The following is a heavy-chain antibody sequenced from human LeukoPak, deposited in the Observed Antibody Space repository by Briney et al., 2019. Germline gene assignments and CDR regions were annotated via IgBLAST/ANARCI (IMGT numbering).Heavy chain of an antibody. Sequence: PGGSLRLSCAASGFTFSTHGMHWVRQAPGKGLEWVAFIRYDGINKYYADSVKGRFTISRDSFKNSLYLQMNSLRAEDTAVYYCARDVEFNFDYWGQGTLVTVSS. D-gene: IGHD2-15*01. CDR3: ARDVEFNFDY. CDR2: IRYDGINK. CDR1: GFTFSTHG. J-gene: IGHJ4*02. V-gene: IGHV3-30*02.